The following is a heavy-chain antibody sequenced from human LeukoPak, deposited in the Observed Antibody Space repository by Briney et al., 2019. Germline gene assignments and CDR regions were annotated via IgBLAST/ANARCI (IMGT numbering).Heavy chain of an antibody. CDR3: ARVTNIGWYGGY. Sequence: GGSLRHSCAASGFTVSNHFMSWVRQAPGKGLEWVSVIYSSGKTNYADSVKGRFTISRDNSKNTLYLQMSSLRAEDTAVYYCARVTNIGWYGGYWGQGTLVTVSS. J-gene: IGHJ4*02. D-gene: IGHD6-19*01. CDR1: GFTVSNHF. V-gene: IGHV3-66*01. CDR2: IYSSGKT.